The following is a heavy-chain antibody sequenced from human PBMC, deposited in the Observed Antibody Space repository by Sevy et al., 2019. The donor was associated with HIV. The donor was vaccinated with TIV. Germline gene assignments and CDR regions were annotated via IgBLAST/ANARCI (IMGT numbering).Heavy chain of an antibody. CDR1: GFTFSSYA. Sequence: GWSLRLSCAASGFTFSSYAMHWVRQAPGKGLEWVAVISYDGSNKYYADSVKGRFTISRDNSKNTLDLQMNSLRAEDTAVYYCARVAMIVVVDEGMDVWGQGTTVTVSS. V-gene: IGHV3-30*04. D-gene: IGHD3-22*01. J-gene: IGHJ6*02. CDR3: ARVAMIVVVDEGMDV. CDR2: ISYDGSNK.